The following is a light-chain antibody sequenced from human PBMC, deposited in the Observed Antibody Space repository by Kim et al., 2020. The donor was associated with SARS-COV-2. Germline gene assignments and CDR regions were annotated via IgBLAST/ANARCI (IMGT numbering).Light chain of an antibody. CDR3: QAWDSNTVV. CDR2: QDN. CDR1: KLGDKY. J-gene: IGLJ2*01. Sequence: SYELTQPPSVSVSPGQTASITCSGDKLGDKYASWYQQKPGQSPVVVIYQDNKRPSGIPERFSGSSSGNTATLTISETQAMDEADYYCQAWDSNTVVSGGGTQLTVL. V-gene: IGLV3-1*01.